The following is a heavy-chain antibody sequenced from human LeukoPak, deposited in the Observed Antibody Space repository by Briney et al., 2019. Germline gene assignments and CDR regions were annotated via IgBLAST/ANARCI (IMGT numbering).Heavy chain of an antibody. V-gene: IGHV3-33*01. CDR2: IWYDGSYE. D-gene: IGHD6-13*01. CDR1: GFIFSSFG. J-gene: IGHJ4*02. CDR3: ARDQIAAAGTLDY. Sequence: TGGSLRLSCAASGFIFSSFGMHWVRQAPGKGLEWVAIIWYDGSYEYYADSVKGRFTISRDNSKNTLYLQMNSLRAEDTALYYCARDQIAAAGTLDYWGQGTLVTVSS.